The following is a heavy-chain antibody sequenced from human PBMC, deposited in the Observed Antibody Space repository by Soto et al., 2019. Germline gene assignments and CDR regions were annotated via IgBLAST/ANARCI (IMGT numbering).Heavy chain of an antibody. CDR3: ARWDCDWLTLDY. D-gene: IGHD3-9*01. J-gene: IGHJ4*02. CDR2: IYYSGST. CDR1: GGSVSSGSYY. Sequence: QVQLQESGPGLVKPSETLSLTCTVSGGSVSSGSYYWSWIRQPPGKGLEWIGYIYYSGSTNYNPSLKSRVTISVDTSKNQFSLKLSSVTAADTAVYYCARWDCDWLTLDYWGQGTLVTVSS. V-gene: IGHV4-61*01.